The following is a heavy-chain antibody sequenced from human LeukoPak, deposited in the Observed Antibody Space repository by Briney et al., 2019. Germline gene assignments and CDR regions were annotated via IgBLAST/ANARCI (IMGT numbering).Heavy chain of an antibody. CDR2: ISYDETNK. V-gene: IGHV3-30*04. J-gene: IGHJ2*01. D-gene: IGHD4-23*01. Sequence: QAGGSLRLSCAASGFTFSNYAMHWVRQAPGKGLEWVAVISYDETNKYYEDSVKGRFTISRDSSKNTLYLQMGSLRDEDTAVYYCAKNNDYGGSYWYFDLWGRGTLVTVSS. CDR3: AKNNDYGGSYWYFDL. CDR1: GFTFSNYA.